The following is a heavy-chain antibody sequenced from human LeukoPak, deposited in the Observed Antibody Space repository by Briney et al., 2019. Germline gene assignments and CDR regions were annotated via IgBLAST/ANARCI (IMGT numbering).Heavy chain of an antibody. CDR2: ISYDGSNK. D-gene: IGHD3-3*01. J-gene: IGHJ4*02. V-gene: IGHV3-30-3*01. CDR1: GFTFSSYA. CDR3: ARDYDFWSGYLDY. Sequence: PGGSLRLSCAASGFTFSSYAMHWVRQAPGKGLEWVAVISYDGSNKYYADSVKGRFTIPRDNSKNTLYLQMNSLRAEDTAVYYCARDYDFWSGYLDYWGQGTLVTVSS.